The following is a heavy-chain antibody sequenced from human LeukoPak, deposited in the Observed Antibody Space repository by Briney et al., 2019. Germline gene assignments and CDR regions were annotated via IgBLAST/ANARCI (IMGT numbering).Heavy chain of an antibody. J-gene: IGHJ4*02. CDR3: ARDGDCSGGSCYQLGDY. V-gene: IGHV3-30-3*01. D-gene: IGHD2-15*01. CDR1: GFTFSNYA. Sequence: PGRSLRLSCAASGFTFSNYAVHWVRQAPGKGLEWVAVISYDGSNKYYTDSVKGRFTISRDNSKNTLYLQMNSLRAEDTAVYYCARDGDCSGGSCYQLGDYWGQGTLATVSS. CDR2: ISYDGSNK.